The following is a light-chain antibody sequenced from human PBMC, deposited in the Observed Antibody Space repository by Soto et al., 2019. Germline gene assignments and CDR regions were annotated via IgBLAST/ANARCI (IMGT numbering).Light chain of an antibody. V-gene: IGLV2-14*01. CDR1: SSDIGSNNY. J-gene: IGLJ3*02. CDR2: XXS. CDR3: SSYTTTPRL. Sequence: QSVLTQPASVSGSPGQSITISCTGTSSDIGSNNYVSWFQQRPGKATTLLIXXXSNXPXXVSXXXXGSKSGNTASLTISGLLPEXEAEYYCSSYTTTPRLFGGGTKLTVL.